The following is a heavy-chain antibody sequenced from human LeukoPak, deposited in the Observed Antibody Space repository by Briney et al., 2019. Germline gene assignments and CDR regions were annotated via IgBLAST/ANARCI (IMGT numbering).Heavy chain of an antibody. D-gene: IGHD1-26*01. J-gene: IGHJ5*02. CDR2: IYYSGST. Sequence: SETLSLTCTVSGGSISSYYWSWIRQPPGKGLEWIGYIYYSGSTNYNPSLKSRVTISVDTSKNQFSLKLSSVTAADTAVYYCARDAPSYSGSYSASPSWGQGTLVTVSS. CDR1: GGSISSYY. V-gene: IGHV4-59*01. CDR3: ARDAPSYSGSYSASPS.